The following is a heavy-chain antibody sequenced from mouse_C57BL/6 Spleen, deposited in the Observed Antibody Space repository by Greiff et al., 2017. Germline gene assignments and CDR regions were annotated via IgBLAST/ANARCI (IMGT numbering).Heavy chain of an antibody. J-gene: IGHJ3*01. Sequence: VQLQQSGPELVKPGASVKISCKASGYTFTDYYMNWVKQSPGQSLEWIGDINPNNGGTSYNQKFKGKATLTVDKSSSTAYMELRSLTSEDSAVYCCARCDYEAWFAYWGQGTLVTVSA. V-gene: IGHV1-26*01. CDR1: GYTFTDYY. D-gene: IGHD2-4*01. CDR3: ARCDYEAWFAY. CDR2: INPNNGGT.